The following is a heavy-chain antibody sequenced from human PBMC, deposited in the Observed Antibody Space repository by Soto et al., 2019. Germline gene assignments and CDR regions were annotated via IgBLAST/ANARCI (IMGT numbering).Heavy chain of an antibody. CDR1: GYSFTSYW. CDR2: IYPGDSDT. V-gene: IGHV5-51*01. Sequence: GESLKISCKGSGYSFTSYWIGWVRQMPGKGLEWMGIIYPGDSDTRYSPSFQGQVTISADKSISTAYLQWSSLKASDTAMYYCARMIVVVNDYYYGMDVWGQGTTVTASS. J-gene: IGHJ6*02. CDR3: ARMIVVVNDYYYGMDV. D-gene: IGHD3-22*01.